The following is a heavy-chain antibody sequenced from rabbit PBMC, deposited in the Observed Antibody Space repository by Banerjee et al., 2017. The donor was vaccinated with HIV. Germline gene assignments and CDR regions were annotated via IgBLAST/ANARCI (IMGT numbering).Heavy chain of an antibody. D-gene: IGHD6-1*01. V-gene: IGHV1S45*01. Sequence: QEQLVESGGGLVKPEGSLTLTCTASGFSFSSSYWICWFRQAPGKGLEWIACIGAGDGSTDYATWAKGRFTISKTSSTTVTLQMTSLTAADTSTYFCARDLPSIFAYDFGLWGQGTLVTVS. J-gene: IGHJ3*01. CDR1: GFSFSSSYW. CDR3: ARDLPSIFAYDFGL. CDR2: IGAGDGST.